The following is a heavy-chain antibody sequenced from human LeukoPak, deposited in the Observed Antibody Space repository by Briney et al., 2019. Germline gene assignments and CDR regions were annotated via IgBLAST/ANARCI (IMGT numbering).Heavy chain of an antibody. Sequence: AGGSLRLSCAASGFTFSSYAMSWVRQAPGKGLEWVSAISSSGGNTYYADSVKGRFTISRDNSKNTLYLQTNSLRAEDTAVYYCAKGGSDYDDHGYSFDYWGQGALVTVSS. J-gene: IGHJ4*02. CDR2: ISSSGGNT. CDR1: GFTFSSYA. V-gene: IGHV3-23*01. CDR3: AKGGSDYDDHGYSFDY. D-gene: IGHD1-26*01.